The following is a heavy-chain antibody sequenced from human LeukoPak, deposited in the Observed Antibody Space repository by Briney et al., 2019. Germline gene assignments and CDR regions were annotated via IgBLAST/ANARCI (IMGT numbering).Heavy chain of an antibody. J-gene: IGHJ4*02. D-gene: IGHD1-26*01. Sequence: ASVKVSCKVSGYTLTELSMHWVRQAPGKGLGWMGGFDPEDGETIYAQKFQGRVTMTEDTSTDTAYMELSSLRSEDTAVYYCATVRVGGSYSGYFDYWGQGTLVTVSS. V-gene: IGHV1-24*01. CDR2: FDPEDGET. CDR3: ATVRVGGSYSGYFDY. CDR1: GYTLTELS.